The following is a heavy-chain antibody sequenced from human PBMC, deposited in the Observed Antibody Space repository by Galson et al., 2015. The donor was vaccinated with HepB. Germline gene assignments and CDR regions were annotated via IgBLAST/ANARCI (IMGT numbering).Heavy chain of an antibody. J-gene: IGHJ3*02. V-gene: IGHV5-51*01. CDR2: IYPGDSDT. CDR3: ARRDPYYDILTGHQVVAFDI. CDR1: GYSFTSYW. Sequence: QSGAEVKKPGESLKISCKGSGYSFTSYWIGWVRQMPGKGLEWMGIIYPGDSDTRYSPSFQGQVTISADKSISTAYLQWSSLKASDTAMYYCARRDPYYDILTGHQVVAFDIWGQGTMVTVSS. D-gene: IGHD3-9*01.